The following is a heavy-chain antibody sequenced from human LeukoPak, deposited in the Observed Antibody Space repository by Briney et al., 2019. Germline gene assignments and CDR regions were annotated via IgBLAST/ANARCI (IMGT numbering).Heavy chain of an antibody. Sequence: GGSLRLSCAASGFTFDDYGMHWVRQAPGKGLEWVSLITWDGVTTYYADSVQGRFTISRDNAKNSLYLQMNSLRAEDTAVYYCAREWELGAQFDYWGQGTLVTVSS. CDR3: AREWELGAQFDY. D-gene: IGHD1-26*01. V-gene: IGHV3-43D*04. CDR1: GFTFDDYG. CDR2: ITWDGVTT. J-gene: IGHJ4*02.